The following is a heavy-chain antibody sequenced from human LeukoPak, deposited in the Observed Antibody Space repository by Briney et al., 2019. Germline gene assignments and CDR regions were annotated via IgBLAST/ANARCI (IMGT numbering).Heavy chain of an antibody. CDR2: IIPVFRTP. CDR1: GYTFTGYY. D-gene: IGHD5-24*01. CDR3: ARSMATPRDYYYYMDV. J-gene: IGHJ6*03. V-gene: IGHV1-69*13. Sequence: SVKVSCKASGYTFTGYYMHWVRQAPGQGLEWMGGIIPVFRTPHYAQKFQGRLTITADESTRTVYMELSSLRSEDTAVYYCARSMATPRDYYYYMDVWGKGTKVTISS.